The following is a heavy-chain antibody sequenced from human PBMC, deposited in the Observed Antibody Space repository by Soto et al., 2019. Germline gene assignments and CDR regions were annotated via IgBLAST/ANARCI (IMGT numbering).Heavy chain of an antibody. J-gene: IGHJ4*02. D-gene: IGHD2-15*01. V-gene: IGHV3-33*01. CDR3: AAWAECATAVH. CDR1: GFSFSVYG. Sequence: QVQLVESGGGVVQPGRSLRLSCETSGFSFSVYGMHWVRQAPGKGLEWVAVIWYDASKQFYSASVEGRFTISRSNSKAILYLQMNSLRAEDTAVYYCAAWAECATAVHWGQGTLVTVSS. CDR2: IWYDASKQ.